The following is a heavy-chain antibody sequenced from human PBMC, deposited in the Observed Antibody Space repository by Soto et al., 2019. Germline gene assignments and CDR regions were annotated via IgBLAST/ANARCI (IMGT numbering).Heavy chain of an antibody. CDR1: GFTVSSNY. CDR2: IYSGGST. Sequence: EVQLVESGGGLIQPGGSLRLSCAASGFTVSSNYMSWVRQAPGKGLEWVPVIYSGGSTYYADSVKGRFTISRDNSKNTLYLQMNSLRVEDTAVYYCARDRVESGYPEYFQHWGQGTLVTVSS. D-gene: IGHD3-22*01. J-gene: IGHJ1*01. CDR3: ARDRVESGYPEYFQH. V-gene: IGHV3-53*01.